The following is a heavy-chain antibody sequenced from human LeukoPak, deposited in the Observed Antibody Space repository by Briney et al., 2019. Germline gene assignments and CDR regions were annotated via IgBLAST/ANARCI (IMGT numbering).Heavy chain of an antibody. J-gene: IGHJ4*02. CDR3: ARDAPNYYDSSGYILN. CDR1: GGSISSYY. V-gene: IGHV4-4*07. CDR2: IYTSGST. D-gene: IGHD3-22*01. Sequence: SETLSLTSTVSGGSISSYYWSWIRQPAGKGLEWIGRIYTSGSTNYNPSLKSRVTMSVDTSKNQFSLKLSSVTAADTAVYYCARDAPNYYDSSGYILNWGQGTLVTVSS.